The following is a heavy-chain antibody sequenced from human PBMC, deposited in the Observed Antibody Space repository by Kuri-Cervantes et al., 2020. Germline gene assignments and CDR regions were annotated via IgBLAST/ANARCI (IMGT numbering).Heavy chain of an antibody. CDR1: GFPFSSYW. Sequence: GESLKISCAASGFPFSSYWMSWVRQAPGKGLEWVANIKQDGSEQYYVDSVKGRFTVSRDNAKNSLYLQMNSLRAEDTAIYYCAILKGFYGMDVWGQGTTVTVSS. CDR2: IKQDGSEQ. CDR3: AILKGFYGMDV. J-gene: IGHJ6*02. V-gene: IGHV3-7*01.